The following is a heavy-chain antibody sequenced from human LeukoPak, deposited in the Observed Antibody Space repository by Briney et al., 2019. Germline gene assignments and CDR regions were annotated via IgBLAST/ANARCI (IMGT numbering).Heavy chain of an antibody. CDR3: ARDLDTAMVKTAFDI. D-gene: IGHD5-18*01. Sequence: ASVKVSCKASGYTFTSCYMHWVRQAPGQGLEWMGIINPSGGSTSYAQKFQGRVTMTRDTSTSTVYMELSSLRSEDTAVYYCARDLDTAMVKTAFDIWGQGTMVTVSS. CDR1: GYTFTSCY. V-gene: IGHV1-46*01. J-gene: IGHJ3*02. CDR2: INPSGGST.